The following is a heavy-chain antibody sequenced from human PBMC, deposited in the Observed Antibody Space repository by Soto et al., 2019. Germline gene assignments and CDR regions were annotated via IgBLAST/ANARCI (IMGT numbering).Heavy chain of an antibody. D-gene: IGHD3-10*01. J-gene: IGHJ6*02. CDR3: ANSDGLGNNYGIDV. CDR1: GFSFVRYG. Sequence: QVQLVESGGGVVQPGRSLTLSCAASGFSFVRYGMHWVRQAPGKGLEWVAIISYDGSNKYYGDSVKGRFTISRDNSKNTLYMQMNSMRAEDTAMYDCANSDGLGNNYGIDVWGQGTTVTVSS. V-gene: IGHV3-30*18. CDR2: ISYDGSNK.